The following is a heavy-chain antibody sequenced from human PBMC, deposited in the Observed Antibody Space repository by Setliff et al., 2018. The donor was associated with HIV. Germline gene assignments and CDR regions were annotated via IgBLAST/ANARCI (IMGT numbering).Heavy chain of an antibody. V-gene: IGHV4-4*07. CDR1: GGSISSYY. Sequence: SETLSLTCTVSGGSISSYYWSWIRQPAGKGLEWIGRIYTSGSTNYNPSLKNRVTIAVDTSQNQFSLKLSSVTAADTAIYYCAGRIYGNNTYFDYCGKGTLVTVSS. J-gene: IGHJ4*02. CDR3: AGRIYGNNTYFDY. CDR2: IYTSGST. D-gene: IGHD4-17*01.